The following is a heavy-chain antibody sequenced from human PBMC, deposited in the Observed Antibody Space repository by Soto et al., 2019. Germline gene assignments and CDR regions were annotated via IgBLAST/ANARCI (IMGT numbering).Heavy chain of an antibody. CDR1: GGSISSYY. CDR2: IYYSGST. J-gene: IGHJ4*02. Sequence: PSETLSLTCTVSGGSISSYYWSWIRQPPGKGLEWIGYIYYSGSTNYNPSLKSRVTISIDTSKNQFSLKLSSVTAADTAVYYCARDRVPYCGGDCYVFDYWGQGTLVTVSS. V-gene: IGHV4-59*12. D-gene: IGHD2-21*02. CDR3: ARDRVPYCGGDCYVFDY.